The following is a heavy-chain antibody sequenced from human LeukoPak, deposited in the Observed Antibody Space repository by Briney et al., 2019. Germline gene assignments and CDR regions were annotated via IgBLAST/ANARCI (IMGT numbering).Heavy chain of an antibody. CDR2: ISHSVSDV. V-gene: IGHV3-11*01. Sequence: GGSLRLSCAASGFTFSDYYMSWIRQAPGKGLEWVSYISHSVSDVQYADSVKGRFTISRDNARNSLYLQMNSLRAEDTAVYYCARGIVGATTGDYWGQGTLVTVSS. CDR3: ARGIVGATTGDY. CDR1: GFTFSDYY. D-gene: IGHD1-26*01. J-gene: IGHJ4*02.